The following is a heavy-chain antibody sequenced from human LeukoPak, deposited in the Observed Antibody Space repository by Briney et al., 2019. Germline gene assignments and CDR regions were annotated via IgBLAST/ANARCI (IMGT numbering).Heavy chain of an antibody. V-gene: IGHV3-48*03. J-gene: IGHJ3*02. CDR2: ISGRGGTI. D-gene: IGHD6-19*01. Sequence: PGGSLRLSCAASGFTFSAYEMDWVRQAPGKGLEWVSYISGRGGTIYYADSVRGRFTISRDNAKNSLYLQMNSLRAEDTAVYYYAKEFTPESSGFDAFAIWGQGTMVTVSS. CDR3: AKEFTPESSGFDAFAI. CDR1: GFTFSAYE.